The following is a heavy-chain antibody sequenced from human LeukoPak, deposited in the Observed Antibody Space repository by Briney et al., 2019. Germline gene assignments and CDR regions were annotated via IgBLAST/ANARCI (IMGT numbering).Heavy chain of an antibody. CDR3: ARNRGWETFDY. J-gene: IGHJ4*02. V-gene: IGHV3-7*03. CDR1: GFSFSTYW. Sequence: GGSLRLSCAASGFSFSTYWMNWVRQAPGKGLEWVANIKQDGSEKYYVDSVKGRFTISRDNAKNSLYLQMNNLRAEDTAVYYCARNRGWETFDYWGQGTLVTVSS. CDR2: IKQDGSEK. D-gene: IGHD3-10*01.